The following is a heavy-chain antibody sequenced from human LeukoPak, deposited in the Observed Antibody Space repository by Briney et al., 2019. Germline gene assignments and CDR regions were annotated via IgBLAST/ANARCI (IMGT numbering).Heavy chain of an antibody. CDR3: ARDEGGSTSCFPFDY. Sequence: GASVKVSCKASGYTFTGYYMHWVRQAPGQGLEWMGWINPNSGGTNYAQKFQGRVTMTRDTSISTAYMELSRLRSDDTAVYYCARDEGGSTSCFPFDYWGQGTLVTVSS. V-gene: IGHV1-2*02. J-gene: IGHJ4*02. D-gene: IGHD2-2*01. CDR1: GYTFTGYY. CDR2: INPNSGGT.